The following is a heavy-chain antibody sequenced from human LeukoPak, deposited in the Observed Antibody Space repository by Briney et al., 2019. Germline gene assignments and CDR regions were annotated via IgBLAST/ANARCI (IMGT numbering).Heavy chain of an antibody. D-gene: IGHD3-16*02. CDR1: GFSFSSYS. CDR3: ARSPSSFDP. CDR2: ISSRGDTI. Sequence: PGGSLRLSCAASGFSFSSYSMNWVRQAPGKGLEWVSSISSRGDTIDYADSVKGRFTISRDYAKNSLYLQMNSLRAEDTAVYYCARSPSSFDPWGQGALVTVSS. V-gene: IGHV3-48*01. J-gene: IGHJ5*02.